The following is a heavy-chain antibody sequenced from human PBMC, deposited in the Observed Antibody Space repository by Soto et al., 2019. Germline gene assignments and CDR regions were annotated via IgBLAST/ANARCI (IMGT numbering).Heavy chain of an antibody. V-gene: IGHV4-39*01. CDR2: IYYTATT. CDR1: GASTGTSGYY. CDR3: ARYYDTSNRPYFHQ. Sequence: ASETLSLTYTVSGASTGTSGYYWAWIRRPPGKGLEWVGTIYYTATTYYNPFLKTRLTISVYTSKNQFSLKLSSVTASDTAVYFCARYYDTSNRPYFHQWGQGTLVTVSS. J-gene: IGHJ1*01. D-gene: IGHD3-22*01.